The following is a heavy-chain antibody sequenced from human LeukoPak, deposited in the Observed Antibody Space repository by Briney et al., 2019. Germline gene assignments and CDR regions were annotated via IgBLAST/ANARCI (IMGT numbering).Heavy chain of an antibody. CDR2: INPSGGST. D-gene: IGHD3-10*01. CDR3: ARDGSGSYHLNWFDP. CDR1: GYTFTSYY. J-gene: IGHJ5*02. V-gene: IGHV1-46*01. Sequence: ASVKVSCQASGYTFTSYYMHWVRQAPGQGLEWMGIINPSGGSTSYAQKFHGRVTMTRDTSTSTVYMELSSLRSEDTAVYYCARDGSGSYHLNWFDPWGQGTLVTVSS.